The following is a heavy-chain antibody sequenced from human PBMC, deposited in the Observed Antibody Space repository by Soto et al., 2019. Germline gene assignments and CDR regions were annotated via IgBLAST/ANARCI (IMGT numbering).Heavy chain of an antibody. Sequence: ASVKVSCKASGYTFTDYYMHWVRQAPGQGLEWMGFISSRGGSTNYVQRFQDRVTMTRNTSTSTVYMDLRSLRSEDTAVYFCASESRAGTTSGFFQHWGQGTPVTVSS. J-gene: IGHJ1*01. CDR2: ISSRGGST. V-gene: IGHV1-46*01. CDR3: ASESRAGTTSGFFQH. D-gene: IGHD1-7*01. CDR1: GYTFTDYY.